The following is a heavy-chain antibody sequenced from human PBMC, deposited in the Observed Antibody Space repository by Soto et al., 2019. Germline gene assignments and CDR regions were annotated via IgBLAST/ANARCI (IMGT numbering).Heavy chain of an antibody. CDR1: GYSLSDLS. D-gene: IGHD2-2*01. CDR2: LDAEDGET. CDR3: ATLPRTIERTPAAIWSFDS. Sequence: VKVSCKGCGYSLSDLSIHWVRQAPGKGLEWMGGLDAEDGETIYAQKLQGRGTMTEDTSTDTAYMELSSLTSEDTAMYYCATLPRTIERTPAAIWSFDSWGQGTLVTVSS. V-gene: IGHV1-24*01. J-gene: IGHJ4*02.